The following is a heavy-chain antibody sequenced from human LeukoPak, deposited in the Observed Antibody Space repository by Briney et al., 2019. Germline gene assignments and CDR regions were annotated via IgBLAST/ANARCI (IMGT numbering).Heavy chain of an antibody. CDR1: GDSVSSDSAA. CDR2: TYYRSKWYN. D-gene: IGHD5-18*01. CDR3: ARTWIQLWRFDY. Sequence: SQPLSLTCAISGDSVSSDSAAWNWIRQSPSRGLEWLGRTYYRSKWYNDYALSVRSRITINPDTSKNQFSLHLNSVTPEDTAVYYCARTWIQLWRFDYWGQGTLVTVSS. V-gene: IGHV6-1*01. J-gene: IGHJ4*02.